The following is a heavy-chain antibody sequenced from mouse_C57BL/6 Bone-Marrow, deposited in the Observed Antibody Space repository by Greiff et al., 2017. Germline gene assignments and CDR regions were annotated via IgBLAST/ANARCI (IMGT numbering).Heavy chain of an antibody. J-gene: IGHJ1*03. V-gene: IGHV5-12*01. CDR2: ISNVGGST. D-gene: IGHD1-1*01. CDR3: ARGDYYGSSSFWYFDV. CDR1: GFTFSDYY. Sequence: EVKLQESGGGLVQPGGSLKLSCAASGFTFSDYYMYWVRQTPEKRLEWVAYISNVGGSTYYPDTLKGRFTISRDNAKNTLYLQMSRLKSEDTAMYYCARGDYYGSSSFWYFDVWGTGTTVTVSS.